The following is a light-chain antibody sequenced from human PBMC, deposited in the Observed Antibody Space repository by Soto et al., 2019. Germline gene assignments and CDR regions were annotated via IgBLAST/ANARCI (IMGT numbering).Light chain of an antibody. V-gene: IGKV1-12*01. J-gene: IGKJ3*01. CDR1: HGVSGW. CDR2: TVS. CDR3: QQSKTFPFT. Sequence: IQMTQSPSSVSASVGDTVTLSCQTSHGVSGWLAWYQQKPGKAPTLLIYTVSNLQSGVPSRISGSGSGTDFSLIITNLQPEDFATYFCQQSKTFPFTFGPGTKVEVK.